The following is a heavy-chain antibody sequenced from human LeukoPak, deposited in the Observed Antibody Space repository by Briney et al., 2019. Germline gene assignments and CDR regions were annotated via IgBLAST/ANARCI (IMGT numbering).Heavy chain of an antibody. CDR3: ARDTNLRRGFGI. Sequence: GGSLRLSCAASGFTVSSKYMNWVRQAPGKGLEWVSVIYSGGSTYYADSVKDRFTISRDNSKNTVYLQMDSLRAEDTAVYFCARDTNLRRGFGIWGQGTMVTVSS. J-gene: IGHJ3*02. V-gene: IGHV3-66*01. CDR2: IYSGGST. CDR1: GFTVSSKY. D-gene: IGHD3-3*01.